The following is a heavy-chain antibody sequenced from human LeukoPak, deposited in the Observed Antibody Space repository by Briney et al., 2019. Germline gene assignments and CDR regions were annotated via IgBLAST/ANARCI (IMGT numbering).Heavy chain of an antibody. J-gene: IGHJ6*02. CDR3: AAGYCSGGSCYPYYYYGMDV. CDR2: IVVGSGNT. D-gene: IGHD2-15*01. V-gene: IGHV1-58*01. CDR1: GFTFTSSA. Sequence: ASVKVSCKASGFTFTSSAVQWVRQARGQRLEWIGWIVVGSGNTNYAQKFQERVTITRDMSTSTAYMELSGLRSEDTAVYYCAAGYCSGGSCYPYYYYGMDVWGQGTTVTVSS.